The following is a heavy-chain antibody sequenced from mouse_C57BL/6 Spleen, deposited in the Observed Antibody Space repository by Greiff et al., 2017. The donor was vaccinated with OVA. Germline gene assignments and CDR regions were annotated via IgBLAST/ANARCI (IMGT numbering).Heavy chain of an antibody. V-gene: IGHV2-3*01. CDR2: LWGDGST. Sequence: VQGVESGPGLVAPSQSLSITCTVSGFSLTSYGVSWVRQPPGKGLEWLGVLWGDGSTNYHSALISRPSISKDNSKSQVFFKLNSLQTDDTATYYCAKPPEYYDYDVGYFDVWGTGTTVTVSS. CDR1: GFSLTSYG. J-gene: IGHJ1*03. CDR3: AKPPEYYDYDVGYFDV. D-gene: IGHD2-4*01.